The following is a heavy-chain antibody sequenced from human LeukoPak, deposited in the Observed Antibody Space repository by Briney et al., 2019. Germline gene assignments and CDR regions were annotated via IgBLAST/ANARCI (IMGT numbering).Heavy chain of an antibody. CDR2: IYNSGNT. CDR1: GGSISSSTYY. J-gene: IGHJ5*02. CDR3: ARRGASSNWFDP. Sequence: SETLSLTCTVSGGSISSSTYYWGWLRQPPGKGLEWIGNIYNSGNTYYGPSLKSRVTISVDPSKNQFSLKLTSVTAADTAVYYCARRGASSNWFDPWGQGTLVTVSS. V-gene: IGHV4-39*01. D-gene: IGHD1-26*01.